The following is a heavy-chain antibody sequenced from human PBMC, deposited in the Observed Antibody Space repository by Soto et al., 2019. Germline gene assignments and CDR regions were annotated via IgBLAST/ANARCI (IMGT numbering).Heavy chain of an antibody. J-gene: IGHJ4*02. Sequence: SETLSLTCTVSGGSISSYYWSWIRQPPGKGLEWIGYIYYSGSTNYNPSLKSRVTISVDTSKNQFSLKLSSVTAADTAVYYCARSTGKYSGYDTNWGQGTLVTVSS. CDR3: ARSTGKYSGYDTN. D-gene: IGHD5-12*01. CDR2: IYYSGST. CDR1: GGSISSYY. V-gene: IGHV4-59*01.